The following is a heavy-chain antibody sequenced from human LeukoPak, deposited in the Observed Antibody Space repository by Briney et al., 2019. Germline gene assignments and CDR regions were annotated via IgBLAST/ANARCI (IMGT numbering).Heavy chain of an antibody. D-gene: IGHD5-12*01. J-gene: IGHJ6*03. CDR2: LDYSGTT. Sequence: PSETLSLMCTVSGGSISSRRYYWGWIRQPPGKGLEWIGSLDYSGTTYDNPSLKSRVTMSIDTSKNQFSLQLSSVTAADTAVYYCARGYSGYRNYYYYYYMDVWGKGTTVTISS. V-gene: IGHV4-39*01. CDR1: GGSISSRRYY. CDR3: ARGYSGYRNYYYYYYMDV.